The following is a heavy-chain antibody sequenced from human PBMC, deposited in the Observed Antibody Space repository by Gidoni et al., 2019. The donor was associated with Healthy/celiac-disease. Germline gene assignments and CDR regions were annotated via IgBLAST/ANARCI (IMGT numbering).Heavy chain of an antibody. CDR3: ARDLASTIFNYYYYGMDV. Sequence: EVQLVESGGGLVKPGGSLRLSCAASGFTFSSYSMNWVRQAPGKGLEWVSSISSSSSYIYYADSVKGRFTISRDNAKNSLYLQMNSLRAEDTAVYYCARDLASTIFNYYYYGMDVWGQGTTVTVSS. CDR1: GFTFSSYS. CDR2: ISSSSSYI. J-gene: IGHJ6*02. D-gene: IGHD3-3*01. V-gene: IGHV3-21*01.